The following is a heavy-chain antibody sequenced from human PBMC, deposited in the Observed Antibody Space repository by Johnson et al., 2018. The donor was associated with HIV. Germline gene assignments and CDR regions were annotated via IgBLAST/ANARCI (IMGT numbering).Heavy chain of an antibody. CDR1: GFTFSDYY. J-gene: IGHJ3*01. Sequence: QVQLVESGGGLVKPGGSLRLSCAASGFTFSDYYMSWIRQAPGKGLEWVSYISGSGGAIYYADSVKGRFTISRGNAKNSLYLQMNSLRAGDTAVYYCVRGLYSSAWYFGVLDAFDVWGQGTMVTVSS. V-gene: IGHV3-11*04. D-gene: IGHD6-19*01. CDR2: ISGSGGAI. CDR3: VRGLYSSAWYFGVLDAFDV.